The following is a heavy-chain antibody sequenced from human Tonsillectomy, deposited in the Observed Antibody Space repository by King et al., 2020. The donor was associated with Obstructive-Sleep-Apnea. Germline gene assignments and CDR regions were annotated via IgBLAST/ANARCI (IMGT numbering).Heavy chain of an antibody. CDR2: IQYDGSNK. CDR3: AKDPLSSSSVNGGNWFDP. V-gene: IGHV3-30*02. Sequence: VQLVESGGGVVKPGRSLRLSCAASGFTFSSYGMHWVRQAPGKGLEWVAFIQYDGSNKYYADSVKGRFTISRDNSKNTLYLQMNSLRAEDTAVYYCAKDPLSSSSVNGGNWFDPWGQGTLVTVSS. J-gene: IGHJ5*02. D-gene: IGHD6-6*01. CDR1: GFTFSSYG.